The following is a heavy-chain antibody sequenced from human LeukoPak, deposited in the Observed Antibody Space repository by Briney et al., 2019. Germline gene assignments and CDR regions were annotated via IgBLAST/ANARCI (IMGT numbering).Heavy chain of an antibody. CDR1: GFTFSGSA. Sequence: GGSLKLSCAASGFTFSGSAMHWVRQASGKGLEWLGRIRDKANTYATAYAASVKGRFTISRDDSKNTAYLQMNSLKTEDTAMYYCSGIAVVGTNYVMDVWGQGTAVTVSS. CDR3: SGIAVVGTNYVMDV. CDR2: IRDKANTYAT. D-gene: IGHD6-19*01. J-gene: IGHJ6*02. V-gene: IGHV3-73*01.